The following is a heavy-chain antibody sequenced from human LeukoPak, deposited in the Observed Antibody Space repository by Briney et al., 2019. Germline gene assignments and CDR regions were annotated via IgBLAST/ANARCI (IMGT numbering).Heavy chain of an antibody. V-gene: IGHV4-59*01. CDR1: GGSISSYY. CDR2: IYYSGST. Sequence: SETLSLTCTVSGGSISSYYWSWIRQPPGKGLEWIGYIYYSGSTNYNPSLKSRVTISVDTSKNQFSLKLSSVTAADTAVYYCARVKTSGSCFRPFYYFDYWGQGTLVTVSS. CDR3: ARVKTSGSCFRPFYYFDY. J-gene: IGHJ4*02. D-gene: IGHD1-26*01.